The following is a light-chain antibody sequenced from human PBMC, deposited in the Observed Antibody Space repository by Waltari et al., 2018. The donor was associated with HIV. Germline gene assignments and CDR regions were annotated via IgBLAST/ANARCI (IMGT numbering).Light chain of an antibody. CDR3: QQFRSYPRN. J-gene: IGKJ2*01. CDR1: HLLRNA. Sequence: AIQLTQSPSSLSAFLVDRVTITCRASHLLRNALAWYQQKPGSPPKLLLYDASNWECGVPSRFSGSCSGTDFNLTISSLQTEDSATYYCQQFRSYPRNFGQGATLEIK. V-gene: IGKV1-13*02. CDR2: DAS.